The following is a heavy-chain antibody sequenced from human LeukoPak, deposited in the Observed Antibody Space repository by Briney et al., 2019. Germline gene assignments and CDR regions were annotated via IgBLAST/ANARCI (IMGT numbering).Heavy chain of an antibody. CDR2: IKSQTDGGST. Sequence: GGSLRLSCAASGFTFSNAWMSWVCQAPGKGLDWVGRIKSQTDGGSTDYAAPVKGRFTISRDDSKNTLYLQMNSLKTEDTAVYYCARETPYSSSWTVFDYWGQGTLVTVSS. V-gene: IGHV3-15*01. D-gene: IGHD6-13*01. CDR1: GFTFSNAW. CDR3: ARETPYSSSWTVFDY. J-gene: IGHJ4*02.